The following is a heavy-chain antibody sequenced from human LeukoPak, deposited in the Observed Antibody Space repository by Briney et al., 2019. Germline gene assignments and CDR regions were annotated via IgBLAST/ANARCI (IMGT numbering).Heavy chain of an antibody. J-gene: IGHJ3*02. D-gene: IGHD2/OR15-2a*01. CDR2: INPNSGGT. Sequence: ASVKVSCKASGYTFTGYYMHWVRLAPGQGLEWMGRINPNSGGTNYAQKFQGRVTMTRDTSISTAYMELSRLRSDDTAVYYCARGDTFIGPFNKKRGAFDIWGQGTMVTVSS. CDR3: ARGDTFIGPFNKKRGAFDI. V-gene: IGHV1-2*06. CDR1: GYTFTGYY.